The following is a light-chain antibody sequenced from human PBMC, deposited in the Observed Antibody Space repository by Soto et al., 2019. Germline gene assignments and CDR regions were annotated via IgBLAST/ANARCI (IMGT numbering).Light chain of an antibody. Sequence: LTQPRSACGSPGQVVTISCTGTSSDVGGYNYVSWYQQHPGKAPKLMIYEVTKRPSGVPDRFSGSKSGNTASLTVSGLLPEDEAHYYCASYAGGNQVFGTGTKVTVL. J-gene: IGLJ1*01. CDR2: EVT. CDR3: ASYAGGNQV. CDR1: SSDVGGYNY. V-gene: IGLV2-8*01.